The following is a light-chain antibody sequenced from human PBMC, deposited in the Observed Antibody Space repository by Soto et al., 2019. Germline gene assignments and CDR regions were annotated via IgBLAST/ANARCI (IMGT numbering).Light chain of an antibody. J-gene: IGLJ1*01. Sequence: QSVLTQPPSVSGAPGQRVTISCTGGSSNIGAGYDVHWYQQLPGTAPKLLISGNNNRPSGVPGRFSGSKSGTSASLAINGLQAEDEADYYCQSSDSSLSAIFGTGTKVTVL. CDR3: QSSDSSLSAI. V-gene: IGLV1-40*01. CDR2: GNN. CDR1: SSNIGAGYD.